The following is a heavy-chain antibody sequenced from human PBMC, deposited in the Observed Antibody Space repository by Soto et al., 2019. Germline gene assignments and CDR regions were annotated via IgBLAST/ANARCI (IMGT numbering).Heavy chain of an antibody. CDR3: ARIPKIPAAGGRDNPPYYFDY. D-gene: IGHD6-25*01. CDR1: GFTFSDYY. J-gene: IGHJ4*02. V-gene: IGHV3-11*06. CDR2: ISSSSSYT. Sequence: QVQLVESGGGLVKPGGSLRLSCAASGFTFSDYYMSWIRQAPGKGLEWVSYISSSSSYTNYADSVKGRSTISRDNAKNSLYLQMNNLRAEDTAVYYCARIPKIPAAGGRDNPPYYFDYWGQGTLVTVSS.